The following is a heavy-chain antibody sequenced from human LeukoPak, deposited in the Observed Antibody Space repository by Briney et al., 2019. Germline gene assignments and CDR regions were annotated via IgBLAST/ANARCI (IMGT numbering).Heavy chain of an antibody. V-gene: IGHV1-8*01. Sequence: GASVKVSCKASGYTFTSYDINWVRQATGQGLEWMGWMNPNSGNKGYAQKFQGRVTMTRNTSISTAYMELSSLRSEDTAVYYCARGGGGDMNGYDPFDYWGQGTLVTVSS. CDR2: MNPNSGNK. J-gene: IGHJ4*02. D-gene: IGHD5-12*01. CDR1: GYTFTSYD. CDR3: ARGGGGDMNGYDPFDY.